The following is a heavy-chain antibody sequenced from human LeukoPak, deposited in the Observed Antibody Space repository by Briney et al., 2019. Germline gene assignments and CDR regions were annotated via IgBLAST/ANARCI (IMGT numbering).Heavy chain of an antibody. CDR3: ARPVVVVPAAMEFDY. V-gene: IGHV5-51*01. CDR1: GYSFTTYW. Sequence: GESLKISCKGSGYSFTTYWIGWVRQMPGKGLEWMGIIYPGDSDTKYSPSFQGQVTISTDKSISTAYLQWTSLKASDAARYYCARPVVVVPAAMEFDYWGQGTLVTVSS. J-gene: IGHJ4*02. D-gene: IGHD2-2*01. CDR2: IYPGDSDT.